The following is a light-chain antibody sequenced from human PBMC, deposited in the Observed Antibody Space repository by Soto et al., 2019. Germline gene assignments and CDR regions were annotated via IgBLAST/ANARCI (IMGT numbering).Light chain of an antibody. CDR1: QSISSW. Sequence: DIQMTQSPSTLSASVGDRVTITCRASQSISSWLAWYQQKPGKAPKLLIYKASSLESGVPSRFSGSGSGTEFTLTISSLQPDDFATYYCQQYGSSPITFGQGTRLEIK. J-gene: IGKJ5*01. V-gene: IGKV1-5*03. CDR3: QQYGSSPIT. CDR2: KAS.